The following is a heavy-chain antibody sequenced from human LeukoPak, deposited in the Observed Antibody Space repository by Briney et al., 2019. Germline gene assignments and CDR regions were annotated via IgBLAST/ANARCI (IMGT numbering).Heavy chain of an antibody. CDR1: GGTFSSHA. V-gene: IGHV1-69*01. CDR2: IIPIFGTA. CDR3: ARVLGTMVRGANAFDI. Sequence: EASVKVSCKASGGTFSSHAISWVRQAPGQGLEWMGGIIPIFGTANYAQKFQGRVTITADESTSTAYMELSSLRSEDTAVYYCARVLGTMVRGANAFDIWGQGTMVTVSS. D-gene: IGHD3-10*01. J-gene: IGHJ3*02.